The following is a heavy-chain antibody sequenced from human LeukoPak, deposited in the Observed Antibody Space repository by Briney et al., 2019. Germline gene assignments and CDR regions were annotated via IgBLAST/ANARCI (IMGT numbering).Heavy chain of an antibody. D-gene: IGHD6-13*01. CDR2: ISSRSSNI. CDR3: ASQEGIAAAGAFDY. CDR1: GFTFSNHT. J-gene: IGHJ4*02. Sequence: PGGSLRLSCAASGFTFSNHTMNWVRQAPGKGLEWVSSISSRSSNIYYTRSVKGRFTISRDNAKNSLYLQMSSLRAEDTAVYYCASQEGIAAAGAFDYWGQGTLVTVSS. V-gene: IGHV3-21*01.